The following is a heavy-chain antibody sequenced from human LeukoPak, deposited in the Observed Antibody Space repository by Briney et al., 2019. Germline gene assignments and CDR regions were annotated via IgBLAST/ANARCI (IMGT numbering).Heavy chain of an antibody. Sequence: PSETLSLTCAVYGGSFSGYYRSWIRQPPGKGLEWIGEINHSGSTNYNPSLKSRVTISVDTSKNQFSLKLSSVTAADTAVYYCARGDFWSGPDYWGQGTLVTVSS. J-gene: IGHJ4*02. CDR1: GGSFSGYY. V-gene: IGHV4-34*01. CDR2: INHSGST. CDR3: ARGDFWSGPDY. D-gene: IGHD3-3*01.